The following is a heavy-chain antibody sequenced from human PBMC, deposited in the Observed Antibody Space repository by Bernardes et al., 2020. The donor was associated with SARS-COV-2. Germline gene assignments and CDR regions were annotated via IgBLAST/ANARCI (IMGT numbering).Heavy chain of an antibody. D-gene: IGHD3-16*02. V-gene: IGHV1-8*01. CDR3: ARGTEYRLEDLSTNAFDP. Sequence: ASVKDSCKTSGYPFTSYDINWVRQATGQGLEWMGWINPNSGNAGIAQKFQGRVIMTRDTSRSTAYMELSNLRSEDTAVYYCARGTEYRLEDLSTNAFDPWGQGTMVTVSS. CDR1: GYPFTSYD. J-gene: IGHJ3*01. CDR2: INPNSGNA.